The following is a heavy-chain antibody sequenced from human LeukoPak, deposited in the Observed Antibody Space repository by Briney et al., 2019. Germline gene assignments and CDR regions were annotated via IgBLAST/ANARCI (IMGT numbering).Heavy chain of an antibody. CDR3: ARAGPTSLYYYDSSGYYPAADY. Sequence: GGSLRLSCAASEFTFSSYAMHWVRQAPGKGLEWVAVISYDGSNKYYADSVKGRFTISRDNSKNTLYLQMNSLRAEDTAVYYCARAGPTSLYYYDSSGYYPAADYWGQGTLVTVSS. V-gene: IGHV3-30*04. J-gene: IGHJ4*02. CDR2: ISYDGSNK. CDR1: EFTFSSYA. D-gene: IGHD3-22*01.